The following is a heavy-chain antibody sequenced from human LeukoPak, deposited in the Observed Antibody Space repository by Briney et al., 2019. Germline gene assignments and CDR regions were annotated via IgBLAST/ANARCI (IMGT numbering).Heavy chain of an antibody. D-gene: IGHD4-11*01. Sequence: SETLSLTCAVYGGSFSGYYWSWIRQPPGKGLEWIGEINHSGSTNYNPSLKSRVTISVDTSKNQFSLKLSSVTAADTAVYYCAREGYSNYPDYWGQGTLVTVSS. V-gene: IGHV4-34*01. J-gene: IGHJ4*02. CDR1: GGSFSGYY. CDR3: AREGYSNYPDY. CDR2: INHSGST.